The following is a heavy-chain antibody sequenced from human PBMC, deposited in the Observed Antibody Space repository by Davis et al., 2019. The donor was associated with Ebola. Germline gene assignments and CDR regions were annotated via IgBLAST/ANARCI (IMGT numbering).Heavy chain of an antibody. V-gene: IGHV4-31*03. J-gene: IGHJ5*02. CDR2: IYYSGST. CDR1: GGSISSGGYY. D-gene: IGHD3-16*02. CDR3: ARHYDYVWGSYRQALDP. Sequence: PSETLSLTCTVSGGSISSGGYYWSWIRQHPGKGLEWIGYIYYSGSTYYNPSLKSRVTISVDTSKNQFSLKLSSVTAADTAVYYCARHYDYVWGSYRQALDPWGQGTLVTVSS.